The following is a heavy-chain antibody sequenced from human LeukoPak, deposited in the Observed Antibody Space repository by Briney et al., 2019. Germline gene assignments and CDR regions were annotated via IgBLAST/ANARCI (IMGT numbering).Heavy chain of an antibody. CDR3: AKDPGLWFGERGDWFDP. V-gene: IGHV3-33*06. CDR2: IWYDGSNK. D-gene: IGHD3-10*01. J-gene: IGHJ5*02. CDR1: GFTFSSYG. Sequence: GRSLRLSCAASGFTFSSYGMHWVRQAPGKGLEWVAVIWYDGSNKYYADSVKGRFTISRDNSKNTLYLQMNSLRAEDTAVYYCAKDPGLWFGERGDWFDPWGQGTLVTVSS.